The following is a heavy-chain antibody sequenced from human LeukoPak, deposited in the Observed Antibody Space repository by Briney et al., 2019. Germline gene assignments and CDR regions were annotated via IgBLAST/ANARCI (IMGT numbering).Heavy chain of an antibody. Sequence: GGSLRLSCAASGFTFSSYGMHWVRQAPGKGLEWVAVIWYDGSNKYYADSVKGRFTISRDNSKNTLYLQMNSPRAEDTAVYYCARDQGYSGYDSGSPTEGAFDIWGQGTMVTVSS. J-gene: IGHJ3*02. CDR1: GFTFSSYG. CDR2: IWYDGSNK. V-gene: IGHV3-33*01. D-gene: IGHD5-12*01. CDR3: ARDQGYSGYDSGSPTEGAFDI.